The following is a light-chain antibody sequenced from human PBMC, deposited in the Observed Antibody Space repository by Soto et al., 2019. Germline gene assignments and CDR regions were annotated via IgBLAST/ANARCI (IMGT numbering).Light chain of an antibody. J-gene: IGLJ3*02. CDR2: DVT. CDR1: SSDVGGDNY. V-gene: IGLV2-8*01. Sequence: QSVLTQPPSASGSPGQSVTISCTGTSSDVGGDNYVSWYQQHPGKAPKLMIYDVTKRPSGVPDRFSGSKSGNTASLTVSGLQTEDEADYYCSSYAGGNNFVFGGGTKLTVL. CDR3: SSYAGGNNFV.